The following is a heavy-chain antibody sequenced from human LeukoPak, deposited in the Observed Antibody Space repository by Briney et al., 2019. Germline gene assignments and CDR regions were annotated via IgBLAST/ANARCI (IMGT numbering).Heavy chain of an antibody. CDR2: IYYSGST. CDR3: ARLETGGIVATITGFDY. V-gene: IGHV4-39*01. J-gene: IGHJ4*02. D-gene: IGHD5-12*01. CDR1: GGSISSSSYY. Sequence: SETLSLTCTVSGGSISSSSYYWGWIRQPPGKGLEWIGSIYYSGSTYYNPSLKSRVTVSVDTSKNQFSLKLSSVTAADTAVYYCARLETGGIVATITGFDYWGQGTLVTVSS.